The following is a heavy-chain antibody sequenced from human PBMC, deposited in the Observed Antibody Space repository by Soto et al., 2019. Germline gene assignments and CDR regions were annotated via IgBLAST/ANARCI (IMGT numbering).Heavy chain of an antibody. CDR3: AKASHCNKVRCSLCLIGDRAFDI. Sequence: QARLVESGGGVVQPGRSLRLSCEASGLTFSAYGMHWVRQAPGKGLEWVATISYDGSKKYFGDSVKGRFTISRDNSKITLYLEMNSVRTEDTAVYYCAKASHCNKVRCSLCLIGDRAFDIWGQGTMVTVSS. CDR2: ISYDGSKK. J-gene: IGHJ3*02. D-gene: IGHD3-16*01. V-gene: IGHV3-30*18. CDR1: GLTFSAYG.